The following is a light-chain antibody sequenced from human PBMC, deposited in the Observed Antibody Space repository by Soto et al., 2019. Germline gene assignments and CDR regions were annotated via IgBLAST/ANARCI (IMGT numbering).Light chain of an antibody. CDR1: SPNIGSNT. J-gene: IGLJ2*01. Sequence: QSVLTQPPSASGTPGQRVTISCSGSSPNIGSNTVNWYQQHPGTAPKLVMYSNNQRPSGVPDRFSGSKSGTSASLAISGLQPEDEADYYCAAWDDSLNGQVVFGGGTKVTVL. CDR3: AAWDDSLNGQVV. CDR2: SNN. V-gene: IGLV1-44*01.